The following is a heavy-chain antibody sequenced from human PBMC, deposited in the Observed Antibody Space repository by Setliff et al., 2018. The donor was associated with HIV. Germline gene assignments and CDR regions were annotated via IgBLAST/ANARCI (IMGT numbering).Heavy chain of an antibody. Sequence: PSETLSLTCTVSGGSISSGSYYWSWIRQPAGKGLEWIGRIYTTGITNYIPSLKSRVTISLDTSKNQFSLKLTSVTAADTAVYYCARHLTTAVSPSYFDSWGQGTLVTVSS. D-gene: IGHD3-9*01. CDR1: GGSISSGSYY. CDR2: IYTTGIT. J-gene: IGHJ4*02. CDR3: ARHLTTAVSPSYFDS. V-gene: IGHV4-61*02.